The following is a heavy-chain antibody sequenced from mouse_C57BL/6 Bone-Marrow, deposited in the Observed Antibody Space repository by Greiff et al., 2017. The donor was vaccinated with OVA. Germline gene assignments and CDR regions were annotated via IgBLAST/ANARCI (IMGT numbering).Heavy chain of an antibody. CDR3: ARAYGSSVYFDY. D-gene: IGHD1-1*01. Sequence: QVQLKESGAELARPGASVKLSCKASGYTFTSYGISWVKQRTGQGLEWIGEIYPRSGNTYYNEKFKGKATLTADKSSSTAYMELRSLTSEDSAVYFCARAYGSSVYFDYWGQGTTLTVSS. J-gene: IGHJ2*01. CDR1: GYTFTSYG. CDR2: IYPRSGNT. V-gene: IGHV1-81*01.